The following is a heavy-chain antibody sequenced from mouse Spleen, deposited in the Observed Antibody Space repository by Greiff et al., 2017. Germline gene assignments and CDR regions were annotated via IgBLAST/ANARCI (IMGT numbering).Heavy chain of an antibody. J-gene: IGHJ3*01. CDR3: AREGWLPQAWFAY. CDR1: GYTFTSYW. D-gene: IGHD2-3*01. CDR2: IDPSDSYT. V-gene: IGHV1-59*01. Sequence: QVQLQQPGAELVRPGTSVKLSCKASGYTFTSYWMHWVKQRPGQGLEWIGVIDPSDSYTNYNQKFKGKATLTADKSSSTAYMQLSSLTSEDSAVYFCAREGWLPQAWFAYWGQGTLVTVSA.